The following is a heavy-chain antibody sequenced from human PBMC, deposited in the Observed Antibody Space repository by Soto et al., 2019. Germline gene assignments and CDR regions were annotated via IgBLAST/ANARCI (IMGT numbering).Heavy chain of an antibody. Sequence: EVQLLESGGGWVQPGGSLRLSCAAAGFTFSTYAMIWVRQAPGKGLEWVSVITGSGGSTDYADSVKSRFTISRDTDKNTMFSQMNSLRAEDTAVYYGAKDRYGDYGGIDYWGQGTMVTVSS. J-gene: IGHJ4*02. V-gene: IGHV3-23*01. CDR3: AKDRYGDYGGIDY. CDR2: ITGSGGST. D-gene: IGHD4-17*01. CDR1: GFTFSTYA.